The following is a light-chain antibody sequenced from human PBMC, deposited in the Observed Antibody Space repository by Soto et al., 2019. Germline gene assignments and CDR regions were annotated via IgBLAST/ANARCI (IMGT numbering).Light chain of an antibody. CDR2: EVS. Sequence: QSVLTQPASVSGSPGQSITISCTGTSSDVGGYNYVSWYQQQAGKAPKLIIHEVSNRPSGVSSRFSGSKSGNTASLTISGLQAEDEGDYYCSSHTSLATHVLFGGGTQLTVL. CDR1: SSDVGGYNY. CDR3: SSHTSLATHVL. V-gene: IGLV2-14*01. J-gene: IGLJ2*01.